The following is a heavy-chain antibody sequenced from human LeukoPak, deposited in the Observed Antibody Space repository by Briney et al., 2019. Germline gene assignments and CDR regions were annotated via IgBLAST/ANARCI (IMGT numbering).Heavy chain of an antibody. V-gene: IGHV3-30-3*01. CDR2: ISYDGSNK. D-gene: IGHD3-3*01. CDR3: ARNYDFWNGYYFDY. J-gene: IGHJ4*02. Sequence: GGSLRLSCAASGFTFSSYAMHWVRQAPGKGLEWVAVISYDGSNKYYADSVKGRFTISRDNSKNSLFLQMNSLRAEDTAVYYCARNYDFWNGYYFDYWGQGTLVTVSS. CDR1: GFTFSSYA.